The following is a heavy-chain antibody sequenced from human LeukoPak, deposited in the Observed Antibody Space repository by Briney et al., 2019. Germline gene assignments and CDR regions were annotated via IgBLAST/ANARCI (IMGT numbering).Heavy chain of an antibody. J-gene: IGHJ4*02. CDR1: GITFSDYY. Sequence: PGGSLRLSCAASGITFSDYYMSWIRQAPGKGLEWVSYISSSGSTIYYADSVKGRFTISRDNAKNSLYLQMNSLRAEDTAVYYCARDWVTGTVPFDYWGQGTLVTVSS. CDR2: ISSSGSTI. CDR3: ARDWVTGTVPFDY. V-gene: IGHV3-11*04. D-gene: IGHD1-7*01.